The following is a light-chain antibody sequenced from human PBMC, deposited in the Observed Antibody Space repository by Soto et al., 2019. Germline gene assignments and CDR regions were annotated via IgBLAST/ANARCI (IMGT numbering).Light chain of an antibody. V-gene: IGLV2-14*01. CDR2: EVS. CDR3: SSYSISTDYL. CDR1: SSDVGGYDY. J-gene: IGLJ1*01. Sequence: QSALTQPASVSGSPGQSITISCTGTSSDVGGYDYVSWYQLHPGKAPKLMIFEVSNRPSGVSYRFSGSKSGNTASLTISGLQAEDEAAYFCSSYSISTDYLLGTGTKV.